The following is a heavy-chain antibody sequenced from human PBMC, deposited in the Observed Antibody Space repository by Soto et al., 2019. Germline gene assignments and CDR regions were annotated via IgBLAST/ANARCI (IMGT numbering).Heavy chain of an antibody. D-gene: IGHD2-8*01. J-gene: IGHJ4*02. Sequence: SVKVSCKTSGGTFSSYSVSWVRQAPGQGLEWMGGVIPIFGIPTYAQKFQVRVTISADESTSTASMDLSGLRSEDTAIYYCTRGHGFNGASFDYWGQGTLVTVSS. V-gene: IGHV1-69*13. CDR3: TRGHGFNGASFDY. CDR1: GGTFSSYS. CDR2: VIPIFGIP.